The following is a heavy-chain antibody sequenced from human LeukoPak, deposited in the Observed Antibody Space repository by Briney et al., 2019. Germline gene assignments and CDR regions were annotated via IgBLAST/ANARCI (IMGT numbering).Heavy chain of an antibody. J-gene: IGHJ6*02. CDR3: ARDPGIVVVPAASPYGMDV. Sequence: PGGSLRLSCAASGFTVSSDYMSWVRQAPGKGLEWVSVIYSGGSTYYADSVRGRFTISRDNAKNSLYLQMNSLRAEDTAVYYCARDPGIVVVPAASPYGMDVWGQGTTVTVSS. D-gene: IGHD2-2*01. V-gene: IGHV3-53*01. CDR2: IYSGGST. CDR1: GFTVSSDY.